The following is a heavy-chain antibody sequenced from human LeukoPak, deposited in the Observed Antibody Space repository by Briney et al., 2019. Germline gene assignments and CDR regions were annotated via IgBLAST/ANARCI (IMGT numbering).Heavy chain of an antibody. CDR3: ASMVVAANYYYYYMDV. Sequence: PSETLSLTCTVSGYSISSGYYWGWIRQPPGKGLEWIGSIYHSGSTYYNPSLKSRVTISVDTSKNQFSLKLSSVTAADTAVYYCASMVVAANYYYYYMDVWGKGTTVTVSS. D-gene: IGHD2-15*01. J-gene: IGHJ6*03. V-gene: IGHV4-38-2*02. CDR1: GYSISSGYY. CDR2: IYHSGST.